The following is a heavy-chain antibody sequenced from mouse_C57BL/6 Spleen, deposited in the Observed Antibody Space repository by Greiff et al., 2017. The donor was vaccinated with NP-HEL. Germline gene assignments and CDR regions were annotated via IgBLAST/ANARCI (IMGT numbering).Heavy chain of an antibody. CDR2: IYPGDGDT. V-gene: IGHV1-82*01. CDR1: GYAFRSYW. J-gene: IGHJ1*03. D-gene: IGHD1-1*01. Sequence: QVQLQQSGPELVKPGASVKISCKASGYAFRSYWMNWVKQRPGKGLEWIGRIYPGDGDTNYNGKFKGKATLTADKSSSTAYMQLSSLTSEDSAVYFCARDGSSHWYFDVWGTGTTVTVSS. CDR3: ARDGSSHWYFDV.